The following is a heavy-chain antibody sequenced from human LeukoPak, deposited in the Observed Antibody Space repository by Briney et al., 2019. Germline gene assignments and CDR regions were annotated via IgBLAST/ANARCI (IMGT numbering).Heavy chain of an antibody. Sequence: EASVKVSCKASGYTFTGYYMHWVRQAPGQGLEWMGRINPNSGGTNYAQKFQGRVTMTRDTSISTAYMELSRLRSDDTAVYYCATTPGGYCSSTSCYHHYYYYMDVWGKGTTVTVSS. V-gene: IGHV1-2*06. CDR3: ATTPGGYCSSTSCYHHYYYYMDV. D-gene: IGHD2-2*01. J-gene: IGHJ6*03. CDR1: GYTFTGYY. CDR2: INPNSGGT.